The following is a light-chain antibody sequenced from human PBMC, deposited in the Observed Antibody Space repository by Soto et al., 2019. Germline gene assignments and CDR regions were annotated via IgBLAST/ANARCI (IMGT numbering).Light chain of an antibody. V-gene: IGKV1-5*03. Sequence: DIQMTQSPSTLSASVVDRVTITCRASQNINNWLAWYQQKPGKAPNLLIYEASNLESGVPSRFGGSRSGTEFTLTISSLQPEDFATYYCQQYNTYSWTCGQGTKGDIK. CDR2: EAS. CDR1: QNINNW. J-gene: IGKJ1*01. CDR3: QQYNTYSWT.